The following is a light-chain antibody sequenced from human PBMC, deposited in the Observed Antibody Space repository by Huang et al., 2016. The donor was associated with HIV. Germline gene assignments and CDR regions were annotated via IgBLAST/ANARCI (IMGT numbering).Light chain of an antibody. CDR1: QTVPKN. CDR3: HQYDIWPPA. V-gene: IGKV3-15*01. Sequence: MTQSPAILSVSPGERASLSCRTSQTVPKNLAWYQNRPGQAPRVLIYGASTRAAGVPARFSGRGSGTDFTLTISSLQSEDFGIYYCHQYDIWPPAFGGGTRVEVK. J-gene: IGKJ4*01. CDR2: GAS.